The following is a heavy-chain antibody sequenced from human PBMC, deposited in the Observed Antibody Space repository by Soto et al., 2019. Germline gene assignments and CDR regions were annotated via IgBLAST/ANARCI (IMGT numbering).Heavy chain of an antibody. J-gene: IGHJ3*01. V-gene: IGHV3-9*01. CDR3: VKVSYSSLTTLGSAFDV. Sequence: QLVESGGGLVQPGRSLRLSCAASGFTFDDYAMHWVRQAPGKGLEWVAGISWSGDNMAYADSVKGRFITSRDNVKNSLYLQMNSLRDEDTALYHCVKVSYSSLTTLGSAFDVWGQGTMVTVSS. D-gene: IGHD4-4*01. CDR1: GFTFDDYA. CDR2: ISWSGDNM.